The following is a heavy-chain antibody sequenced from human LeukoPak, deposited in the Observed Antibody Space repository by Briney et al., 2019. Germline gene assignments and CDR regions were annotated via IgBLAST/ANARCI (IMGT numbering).Heavy chain of an antibody. D-gene: IGHD2-15*01. CDR1: GFSFSNYR. J-gene: IGHJ6*02. Sequence: TGGSLRLSCAASGFSFSNYRMNWVRQAPGKGLEWVSFITGSSNYIYYADSVKGRFTISRDNAKNSLYLQMNSLRAEDTAVCYCARRVVVVATDSYYGMDVWGQGTTVTVSS. V-gene: IGHV3-21*01. CDR3: ARRVVVVATDSYYGMDV. CDR2: ITGSSNYI.